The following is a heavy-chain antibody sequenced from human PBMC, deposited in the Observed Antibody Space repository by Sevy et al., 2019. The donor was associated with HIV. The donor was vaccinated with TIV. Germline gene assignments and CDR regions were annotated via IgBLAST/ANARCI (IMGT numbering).Heavy chain of an antibody. Sequence: GGSLRLSCAASGFTFNFHGMHWVRQAPGKGLEWVAFIWHDGSNKYMADSVKGRFTVSRDNSKNTWFLQMDSLTVEDTAGDYCARESDNSARWFDPWGQGTLVTVSS. D-gene: IGHD4-4*01. V-gene: IGHV3-30*02. CDR2: IWHDGSNK. J-gene: IGHJ5*02. CDR3: ARESDNSARWFDP. CDR1: GFTFNFHG.